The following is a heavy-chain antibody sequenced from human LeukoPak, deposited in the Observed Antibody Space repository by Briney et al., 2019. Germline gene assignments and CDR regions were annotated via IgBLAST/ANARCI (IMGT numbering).Heavy chain of an antibody. J-gene: IGHJ4*02. CDR2: IYPNSGVT. D-gene: IGHD5-24*01. CDR1: GYTFTPYY. CDR3: ARVLRRDDYNRYFDY. Sequence: GASVKVSRKASGYTFTPYYIHWVRQAPGQALEWMGWIYPNSGVTNYAQKFLGRVTMTRDTPITPAFMWLRTVRPDGTRLCYGARVLRRDDYNRYFDYWGEGALVTVSS. V-gene: IGHV1-2*02.